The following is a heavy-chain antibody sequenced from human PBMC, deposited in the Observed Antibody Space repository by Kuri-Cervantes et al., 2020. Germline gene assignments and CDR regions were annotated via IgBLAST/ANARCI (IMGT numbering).Heavy chain of an antibody. V-gene: IGHV1-2*02. J-gene: IGHJ4*02. CDR2: INPNSGGT. D-gene: IGHD6-25*01. CDR1: GYTFTGYY. CDR3: ARGTATHDY. Sequence: ASVKVSCKASGYTFTGYYMHWVRQAPGQGLEWMGWINPNSGGTNYAQKFQGRVTMTRNTSISTAYMELSSLRSEDTAVYYCARGTATHDYWGQGTLVTVSS.